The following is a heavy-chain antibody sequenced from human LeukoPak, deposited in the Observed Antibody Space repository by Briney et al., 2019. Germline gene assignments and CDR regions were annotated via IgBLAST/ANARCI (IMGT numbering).Heavy chain of an antibody. V-gene: IGHV3-23*01. D-gene: IGHD3-22*01. CDR2: IGGSGATT. Sequence: PGGSLRLSCAASEFSFSNYAMSWVRQAPGKGLEWVSAIGGSGATTYYADSVKGRFTISRDDSKSTLYLQMNSLRAEDTAVYHCVTFYYDSSGSYVHYWGQGTLVTVSS. CDR1: EFSFSNYA. J-gene: IGHJ4*02. CDR3: VTFYYDSSGSYVHY.